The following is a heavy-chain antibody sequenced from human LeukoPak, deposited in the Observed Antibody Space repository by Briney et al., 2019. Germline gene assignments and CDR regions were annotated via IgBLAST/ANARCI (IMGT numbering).Heavy chain of an antibody. Sequence: GGFLRLSCAASGFTFSGSAIHWVRQASGKGLEWVGRIRSKADNYATEYVASVKGRFIISRDDSKNTTFLQMNSLKTEDTAVYYCTRVTTVAASDFDYWGQGTQVTVSA. D-gene: IGHD6-19*01. CDR3: TRVTTVAASDFDY. CDR1: GFTFSGSA. CDR2: IRSKADNYAT. V-gene: IGHV3-73*01. J-gene: IGHJ4*02.